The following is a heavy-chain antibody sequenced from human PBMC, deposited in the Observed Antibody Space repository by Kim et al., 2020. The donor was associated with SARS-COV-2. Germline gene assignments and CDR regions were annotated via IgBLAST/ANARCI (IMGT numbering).Heavy chain of an antibody. V-gene: IGHV3-30*18. CDR2: ISYDGSNK. CDR1: GFTFSSYG. J-gene: IGHJ3*02. Sequence: GGSLRLSCAASGFTFSSYGMHWVRQAPGKGLEWVAVISYDGSNKYYADSVKGRFTITRDNSKNTLYLQMNSLRAEDTAVYYCAKTPSASRTDAAFDIWG. D-gene: IGHD2-2*01. CDR3: AKTPSASRTDAAFDI.